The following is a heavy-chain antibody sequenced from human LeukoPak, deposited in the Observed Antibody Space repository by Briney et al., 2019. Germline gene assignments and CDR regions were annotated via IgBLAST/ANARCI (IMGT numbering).Heavy chain of an antibody. Sequence: NTSETLSLTCTVSGGSISSSSYYWGWIRQPPGKGLEWIVEIYHSGSTYYNPSLKSRVTISVDTSKNQFSLKLSSVTAADTAVYYCARESVVVVAASYYFDYWGQGTLVTVSS. CDR1: GGSISSSSYY. J-gene: IGHJ4*02. V-gene: IGHV4-39*07. D-gene: IGHD2-15*01. CDR3: ARESVVVVAASYYFDY. CDR2: IYHSGST.